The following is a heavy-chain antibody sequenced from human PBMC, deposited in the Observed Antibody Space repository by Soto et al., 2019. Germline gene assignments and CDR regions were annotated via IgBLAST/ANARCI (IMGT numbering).Heavy chain of an antibody. V-gene: IGHV4-59*01. CDR3: ARDLGNIVATIRWFDP. Sequence: SETLSLTCTVSGGSISSYYWSWIRQPPGKGLEWIGYIYYSGSTNYNPSLKSRVTISVDTSKNQFSLKLSSVTAADTAVYYCARDLGNIVATIRWFDPWGQGTLVTVSS. J-gene: IGHJ5*02. CDR2: IYYSGST. CDR1: GGSISSYY. D-gene: IGHD5-12*01.